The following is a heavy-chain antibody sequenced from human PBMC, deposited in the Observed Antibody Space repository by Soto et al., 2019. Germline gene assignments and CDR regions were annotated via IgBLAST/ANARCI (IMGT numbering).Heavy chain of an antibody. CDR2: IYYSGST. CDR1: GGSISSGGYY. V-gene: IGHV4-31*03. Sequence: SETLSLTCTVSGGSISSGGYYWSWIRQHPGKGLEWIGYIYYSGSTYYNPSLKSRVTISVDTSKNQFSLKLSSVTAADTAVYYCARDQYCSGGSCYSGYAFDIWSQGTMVTVSS. J-gene: IGHJ3*02. CDR3: ARDQYCSGGSCYSGYAFDI. D-gene: IGHD2-15*01.